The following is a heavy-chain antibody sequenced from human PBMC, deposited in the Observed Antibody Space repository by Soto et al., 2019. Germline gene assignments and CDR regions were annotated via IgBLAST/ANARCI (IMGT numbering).Heavy chain of an antibody. J-gene: IGHJ4*01. V-gene: IGHV3-74*01. D-gene: IGHD4-17*01. Sequence: EVQLVESGGDLVQPGGSLRLSCAASGFTFTTYWMHWVRQSPGKGLVWVSRINPDGSRTSYADSVKGRFTIPRDNAKNTLYLQMNRHGAEDTAVYYCARVAVTTYDFDYWGHGTLVTVSS. CDR2: INPDGSRT. CDR1: GFTFTTYW. CDR3: ARVAVTTYDFDY.